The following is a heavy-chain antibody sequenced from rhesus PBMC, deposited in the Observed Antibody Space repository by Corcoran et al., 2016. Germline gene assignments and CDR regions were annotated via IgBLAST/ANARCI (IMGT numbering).Heavy chain of an antibody. CDR3: STDPGGVCCTFDY. J-gene: IGHJ4*01. CDR2: ITNTGDRT. D-gene: IGHD2-39*02. V-gene: IGHV3S5*01. CDR1: GFTFSSHG. Sequence: EVQLVETGGGLVQPGGSLRLSCGASGFTFSSHGMSWVRQAPGKGLEWVSGITNTGDRTFYADSVKGRFTISRDNSKNTLSLQMNSLRAEDTAVYYCSTDPGGVCCTFDYWGQGVLVTVSS.